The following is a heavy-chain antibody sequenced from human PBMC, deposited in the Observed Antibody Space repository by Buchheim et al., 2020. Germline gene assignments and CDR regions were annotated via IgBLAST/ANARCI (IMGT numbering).Heavy chain of an antibody. CDR2: ISYDGSNK. V-gene: IGHV3-30*18. Sequence: QVQLVESGGGVVQPGRSLRLSCAASGFTFSSYGMHWVRQAPGKGLEWVAVISYDGSNKYYADSVKGRFTISRDNSKNTLYLQMNSLRAEDTAVYYCAKLVAEIYNQLGERDYYYYYGMDVWGQGTT. CDR1: GFTFSSYG. J-gene: IGHJ6*02. D-gene: IGHD1-1*01. CDR3: AKLVAEIYNQLGERDYYYYYGMDV.